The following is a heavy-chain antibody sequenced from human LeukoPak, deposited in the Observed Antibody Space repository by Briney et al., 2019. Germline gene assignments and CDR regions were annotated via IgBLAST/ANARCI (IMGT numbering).Heavy chain of an antibody. CDR1: GFTFSSYE. CDR2: ISSSGSTI. D-gene: IGHD2-8*02. CDR3: ALGTTGGGFDY. J-gene: IGHJ4*02. Sequence: GGSLRLSCAASGFTFSSYEMNWVRQAPGKGLEWVSYISSSGSTIYYADSVKGRFTISRDNAKNSLYLQMNSLRAEDTAVYYCALGTTGGGFDYWGQGTLVTVST. V-gene: IGHV3-48*03.